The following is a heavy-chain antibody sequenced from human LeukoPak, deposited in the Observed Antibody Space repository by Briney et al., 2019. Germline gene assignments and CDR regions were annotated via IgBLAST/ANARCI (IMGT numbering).Heavy chain of an antibody. CDR3: VRDGDDFNFDY. CDR1: GFTFRSYW. D-gene: IGHD5-24*01. CDR2: VIRDGSFT. Sequence: GGSLRLSCAASGFTFRSYWMHWVRQAPGKGLGWVSRVIRDGSFTNYADSVKGRFTISRDNAKNTLYLQMSSLRAEDTAVYFCVRDGDDFNFDYWGQGSPVTVSS. J-gene: IGHJ4*02. V-gene: IGHV3-74*01.